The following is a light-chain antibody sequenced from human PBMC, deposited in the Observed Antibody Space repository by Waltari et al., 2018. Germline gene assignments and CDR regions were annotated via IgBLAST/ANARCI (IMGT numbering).Light chain of an antibody. V-gene: IGLV2-14*01. CDR3: SSCSYTPTTTVV. Sequence: QSALTQPASVSGSPGQSITISCTGTFSDVGGYHSVFWYQNHPGKAPKLIVYEVTDRPSGVSNRFSGSKSGDTASLTISGLQAEDEADYYCSSCSYTPTTTVVFGTGTRVTVL. J-gene: IGLJ1*01. CDR2: EVT. CDR1: FSDVGGYHS.